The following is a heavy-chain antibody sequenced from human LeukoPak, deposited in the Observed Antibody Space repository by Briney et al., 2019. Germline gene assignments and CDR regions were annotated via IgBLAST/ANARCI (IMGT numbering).Heavy chain of an antibody. D-gene: IGHD1-1*01. J-gene: IGHJ3*02. CDR1: GLTFVHYV. CDR2: ISGDGGST. Sequence: GGSLRLSCAASGLTFVHYVVHWVRQAAGKGLEWVSLISGDGGSTYYADSVKGRLTISRDNSRNSLYLQMNSLTTEDTALYFCAKGTTMYAFDIWGQGTMVTVSS. V-gene: IGHV3-43*02. CDR3: AKGTTMYAFDI.